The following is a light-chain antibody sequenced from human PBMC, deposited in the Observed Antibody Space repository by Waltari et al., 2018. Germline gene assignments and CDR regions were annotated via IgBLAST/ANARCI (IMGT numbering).Light chain of an antibody. Sequence: QSALTQPPSASGSPGQPFTTSCTGTSRHIGVSSFVSCYQQRPGKAPRFLIYDVNKRPSGVSDRFSGSKSGNTASLTVSGLQPDDEATYYCSAFAGSDNFGVLGGGTKLTVL. V-gene: IGLV2-8*01. CDR2: DVN. J-gene: IGLJ2*01. CDR1: SRHIGVSSF. CDR3: SAFAGSDNFGV.